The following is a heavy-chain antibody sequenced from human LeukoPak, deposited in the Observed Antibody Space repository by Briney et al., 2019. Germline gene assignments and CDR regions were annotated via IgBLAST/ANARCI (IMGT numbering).Heavy chain of an antibody. D-gene: IGHD3-3*01. CDR3: ATGRRRILEWSDAFDI. CDR2: IYTSGST. V-gene: IGHV4-4*07. J-gene: IGHJ3*02. CDR1: GGSISSYY. Sequence: PSETLSLTCTVSGGSISSYYWSWIRQPAGKGLEWIGRIYTSGSTNYNPSLKSRVTMSVDTSKNQFSLKLSSVTAADTAVYYCATGRRRILEWSDAFDIWGQGTMVTVSS.